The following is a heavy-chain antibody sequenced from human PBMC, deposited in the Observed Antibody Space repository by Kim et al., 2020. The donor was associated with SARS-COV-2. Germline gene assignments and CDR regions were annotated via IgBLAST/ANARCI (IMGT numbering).Heavy chain of an antibody. D-gene: IGHD5-12*01. CDR1: GFTFGDYA. J-gene: IGHJ4*02. CDR2: ISWNSGSI. CDR3: AKGRDGYNTPGPSDY. V-gene: IGHV3-9*01. Sequence: GGSLRLSCAASGFTFGDYAMHWVRQAPGKGLEWVSGISWNSGSIGYADSVKGRFTISRDNAKNSLYLQMNSLRAEDTALYYCAKGRDGYNTPGPSDYWGQGTLVTVSS.